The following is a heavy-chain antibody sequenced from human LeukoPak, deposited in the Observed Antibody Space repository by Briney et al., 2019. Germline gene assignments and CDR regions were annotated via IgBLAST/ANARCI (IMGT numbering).Heavy chain of an antibody. CDR3: AREGPNYYDSSRNWYFDL. Sequence: GASVKVSCKASGYTFTSYYMHWVRQAPGQGLEWTGGIIPIFGTANYAQKFQGRVTITADESTSTAYMELSSLRSEDTAVYYCAREGPNYYDSSRNWYFDLWGRGTLVTVSS. CDR1: GYTFTSYY. V-gene: IGHV1-69*13. D-gene: IGHD3-22*01. CDR2: IIPIFGTA. J-gene: IGHJ2*01.